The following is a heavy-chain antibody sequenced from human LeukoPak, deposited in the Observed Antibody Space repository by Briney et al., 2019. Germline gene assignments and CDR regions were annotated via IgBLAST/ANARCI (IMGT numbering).Heavy chain of an antibody. J-gene: IGHJ6*02. CDR2: VNHSGST. Sequence: PSETLSLTCAVYGGSFSGYYWSWIRQPPGKGLEWIGEVNHSGSTNYNPSLKSRVTISVDTSKNQFSLKLSSVTAADTAVYYCARGKYYGSGSSKSYYYYGMDVWGQGTTVTVSS. CDR3: ARGKYYGSGSSKSYYYYGMDV. CDR1: GGSFSGYY. D-gene: IGHD3-10*01. V-gene: IGHV4-34*01.